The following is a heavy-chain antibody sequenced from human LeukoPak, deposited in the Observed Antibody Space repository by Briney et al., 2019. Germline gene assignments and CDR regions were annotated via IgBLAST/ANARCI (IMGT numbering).Heavy chain of an antibody. D-gene: IGHD3-9*01. CDR3: ARSILTGYYKTYYYGMDV. CDR2: IYYSGST. J-gene: IGHJ6*02. V-gene: IGHV4-59*01. Sequence: SETLSLTCTVSGGSISNYYWSWIRQPPGKGLEWIGYIYYSGSTNYNPSLKSRVTISVDTSKNQFSLKLSSVTAADTAVYYCARSILTGYYKTYYYGMDVWGQGTTVTVSS. CDR1: GGSISNYY.